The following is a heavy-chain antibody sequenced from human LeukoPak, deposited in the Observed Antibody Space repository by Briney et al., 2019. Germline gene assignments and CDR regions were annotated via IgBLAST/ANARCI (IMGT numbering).Heavy chain of an antibody. CDR1: GGSFSGYY. CDR2: INHSGST. CDR3: ARVSTPTITIFGVVTRYYFDY. Sequence: SETLSLTCAVYGGSFSGYYWSWIRQPPGKGLEWIGEINHSGSTNYNPSLKSRVTISVDTSKNQFSLKLSSVTAADTAVYYRARVSTPTITIFGVVTRYYFDYWGQGTLVTVSS. V-gene: IGHV4-34*01. J-gene: IGHJ4*02. D-gene: IGHD3-3*01.